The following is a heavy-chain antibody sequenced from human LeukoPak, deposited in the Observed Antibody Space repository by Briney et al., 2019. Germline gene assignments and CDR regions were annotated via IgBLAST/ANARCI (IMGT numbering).Heavy chain of an antibody. Sequence: GGSLRLSCAASGFTFSSYAMHWVRQAPGKGLEWVAVISYDGSNKYYADSVKGRFTISRDNAKNSLYLQMNSLRAEDTAVYHCARFIAAPYYFDYWGRGTLVTVSS. CDR1: GFTFSSYA. V-gene: IGHV3-30*04. CDR3: ARFIAAPYYFDY. J-gene: IGHJ4*02. D-gene: IGHD6-13*01. CDR2: ISYDGSNK.